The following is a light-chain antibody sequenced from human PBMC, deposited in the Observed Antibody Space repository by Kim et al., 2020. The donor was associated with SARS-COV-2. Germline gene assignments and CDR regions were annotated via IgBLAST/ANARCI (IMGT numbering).Light chain of an antibody. CDR2: SND. V-gene: IGLV1-44*01. CDR3: ASWDDRLSGQV. J-gene: IGLJ3*02. Sequence: GQRVTISGSGGNFNIVTNTVHWYQQLPGTAPKLVIYSNDQRPSGVPDRFSASKSGTSASLAISGLQSEDEALYFCASWDDRLSGQVFGGGTQLTVL. CDR1: NFNIVTNT.